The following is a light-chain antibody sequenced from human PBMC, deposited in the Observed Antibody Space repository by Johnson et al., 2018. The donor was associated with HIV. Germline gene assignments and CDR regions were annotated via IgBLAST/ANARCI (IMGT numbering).Light chain of an antibody. J-gene: IGLJ1*01. Sequence: QSVLTQPPSVSAAPGQRVTISCSGSISNIGKNYVSWYQQLPGTAPKLLIYENNKRPSGIPDRFSGSKSGTSATLGITGLQTENEADYYCGTWDSSLSAYVFGIGTKVTVL. CDR1: ISNIGKNY. V-gene: IGLV1-51*02. CDR3: GTWDSSLSAYV. CDR2: ENN.